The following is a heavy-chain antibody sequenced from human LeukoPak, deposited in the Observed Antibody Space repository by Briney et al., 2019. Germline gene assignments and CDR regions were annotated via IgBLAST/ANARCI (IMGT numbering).Heavy chain of an antibody. V-gene: IGHV4-59*01. CDR1: GGSISSYY. D-gene: IGHD1-26*01. CDR3: ARYSGSYPHDAFDI. Sequence: ASETLSLTCTVSGGSISSYYWSWIRQPPGKGLEWIGYIYYSGSTSYNPSLKSRVTISVDTSKNHFSLKLSSVTAADTAVYYCARYSGSYPHDAFDIWGQGTMVTVSS. J-gene: IGHJ3*02. CDR2: IYYSGST.